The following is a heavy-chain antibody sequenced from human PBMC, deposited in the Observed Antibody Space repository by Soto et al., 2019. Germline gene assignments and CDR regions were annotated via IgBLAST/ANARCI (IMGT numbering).Heavy chain of an antibody. V-gene: IGHV4-30-4*01. Sequence: LSLTCAVSGASISSGDYYWSWIRQPPGKGLEWIGYIYYSGSTYYNPSLKSRITMSVDRSKNQLSLKLSSVTAADTAVYYCARAFDDSSGYYGGLGYWGQGTLVTVSS. CDR2: IYYSGST. D-gene: IGHD3-22*01. J-gene: IGHJ4*02. CDR3: ARAFDDSSGYYGGLGY. CDR1: GASISSGDYY.